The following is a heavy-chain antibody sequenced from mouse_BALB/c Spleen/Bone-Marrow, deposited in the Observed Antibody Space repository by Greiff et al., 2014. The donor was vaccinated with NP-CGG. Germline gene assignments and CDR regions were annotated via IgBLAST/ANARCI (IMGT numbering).Heavy chain of an antibody. V-gene: IGHV1-74*04. CDR3: ARSYDGYYVDY. J-gene: IGHJ2*01. CDR1: GYTFTSYW. D-gene: IGHD2-3*01. Sequence: VQLQESGAELVRPGASVKLSCKASGYTFTSYWMNWVKQRPEQGLEWIGRIYPYESETHYNLKFKDKAILTVDKSSSTAYMQLSSLTSEDSAVYYCARSYDGYYVDYWGQGTTLTVSS. CDR2: IYPYESET.